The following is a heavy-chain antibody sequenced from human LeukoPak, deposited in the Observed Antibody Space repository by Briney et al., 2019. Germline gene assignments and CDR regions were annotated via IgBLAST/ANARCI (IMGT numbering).Heavy chain of an antibody. CDR1: GGSISSYY. Sequence: PSETLSLTCTVSGGSISSYYWSWIRQPAGKGLEWIGRIYTSGSTNYNPSLKSRVTMSVDTSRNQFSLKLSSVTAADTAVYYCARERSDDYGDENWYFDLWGRGTLVTVSS. V-gene: IGHV4-4*07. J-gene: IGHJ2*01. D-gene: IGHD4-17*01. CDR2: IYTSGST. CDR3: ARERSDDYGDENWYFDL.